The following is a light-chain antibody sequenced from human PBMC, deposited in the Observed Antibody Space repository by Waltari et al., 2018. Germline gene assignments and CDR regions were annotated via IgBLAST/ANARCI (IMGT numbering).Light chain of an antibody. V-gene: IGLV2-8*01. CDR3: SSYAATNNVI. CDR1: GSDVGGYKY. J-gene: IGLJ2*01. CDR2: EVT. Sequence: QSALTQPPSASGSLGQSVNISCTGTGSDVGGYKYVSWYQQYPGKAPKLLIYEVTKRPSGVPDRFSGSKSGNTASLTVSGLRAEDEGDYYCSSYAATNNVIFGGGTNLTVL.